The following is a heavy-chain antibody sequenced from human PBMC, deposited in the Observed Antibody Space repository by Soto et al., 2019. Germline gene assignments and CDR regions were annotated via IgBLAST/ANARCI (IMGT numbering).Heavy chain of an antibody. CDR1: GGSISSGGYY. D-gene: IGHD3-10*01. J-gene: IGHJ5*01. V-gene: IGHV4-31*02. CDR2: IYYSGST. Sequence: PSETLSLTCTVSGGSISSGGYYWSWIRQHPGKGLEWIGYIYYSGSTYYNPSLKSRVTISVDTSKNQFSLKLSSVTAAATAVYYCARVYYSGSDPRWFDSWGQGTLVTVSS. CDR3: ARVYYSGSDPRWFDS.